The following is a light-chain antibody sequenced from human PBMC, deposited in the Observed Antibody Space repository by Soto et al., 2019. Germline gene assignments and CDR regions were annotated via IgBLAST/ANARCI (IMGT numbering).Light chain of an antibody. V-gene: IGKV3-15*01. J-gene: IGKJ1*01. Sequence: EIVLTQSPATLSLSPGERATLSCRASQSISNNLAWYQQKPGQAPRLVIYSAFTRATGIPARFSGSGSGTEVTLTISSLQSEDFAVYYCQQYNKWPPWTFGQGTKVDI. CDR3: QQYNKWPPWT. CDR2: SAF. CDR1: QSISNN.